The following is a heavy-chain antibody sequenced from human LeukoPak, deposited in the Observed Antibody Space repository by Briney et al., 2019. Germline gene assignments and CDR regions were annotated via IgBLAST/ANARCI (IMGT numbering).Heavy chain of an antibody. CDR2: IKSKADGGTT. CDR3: TTDYGSF. Sequence: GGSLRLSCAASGFTFSNAWMGWVRQAPGKGLEWVGRIKSKADGGTTEYAAPVEGRVTISRDDSNSTLHLQLNGLTTEDTAVYYCTTDYGSFWGQGTPVTVSS. V-gene: IGHV3-15*01. J-gene: IGHJ4*02. CDR1: GFTFSNAW. D-gene: IGHD3-10*01.